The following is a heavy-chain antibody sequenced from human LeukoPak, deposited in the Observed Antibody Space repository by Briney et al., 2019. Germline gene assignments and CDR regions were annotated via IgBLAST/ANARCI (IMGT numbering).Heavy chain of an antibody. CDR3: ATHLVGAPKDAFDI. Sequence: GASVKVSCKASGYTFTGYYMHWVRQAPGQGLEWMGWINPNSGGTNYAQKFQGRVTMTRDTSISTAYMELSRLRSDDTAVYYCATHLVGAPKDAFDIWGQGTMATVSS. CDR1: GYTFTGYY. V-gene: IGHV1-2*02. J-gene: IGHJ3*02. D-gene: IGHD1-26*01. CDR2: INPNSGGT.